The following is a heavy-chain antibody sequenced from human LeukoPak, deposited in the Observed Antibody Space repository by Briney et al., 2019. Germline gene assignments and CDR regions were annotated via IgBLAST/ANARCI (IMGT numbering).Heavy chain of an antibody. CDR1: GYSISSGYY. V-gene: IGHV4-38-2*01. CDR3: TRLAGSSGYGY. J-gene: IGHJ4*02. D-gene: IGHD6-25*01. CDR2: IYHSGST. Sequence: PSETLSLTCAVSGYSISSGYYWGWIRQSPGRGLEWIGSIYHSGSTYYNPSLKSRVPISIDTSKNQFSLKLSSVTAADTAVYYCTRLAGSSGYGYWGQGTLVTVSS.